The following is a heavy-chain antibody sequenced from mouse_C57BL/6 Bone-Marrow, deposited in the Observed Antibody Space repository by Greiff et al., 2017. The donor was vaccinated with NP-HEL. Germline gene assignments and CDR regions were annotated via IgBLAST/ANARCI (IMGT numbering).Heavy chain of an antibody. D-gene: IGHD4-1*02. CDR3: ARNQLAWFAY. CDR1: GFTFSDYG. J-gene: IGHJ3*01. CDR2: ISSGSSTI. V-gene: IGHV5-17*01. Sequence: EVHLVESGGGLVKPGGSLKLSCAASGFTFSDYGMHWVRQAPEKGLEWVAYISSGSSTIYYADTVKGRFTISRDNAKNTLFLQMTSLRSEDTAMYYCARNQLAWFAYWGQGTLVTVSA.